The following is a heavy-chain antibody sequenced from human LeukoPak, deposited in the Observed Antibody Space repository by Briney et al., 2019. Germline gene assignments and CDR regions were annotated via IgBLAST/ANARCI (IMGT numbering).Heavy chain of an antibody. J-gene: IGHJ4*02. V-gene: IGHV3-48*03. D-gene: IGHD6-19*01. CDR3: ARGLGSSGWYYLFDY. CDR1: GSTLSSFE. Sequence: AGGSLRLSCAASGSTLSSFEWNGARQAPGRGRGGVSYIDFSGRTISYAASVKGRFTISRDNAKNSLYLQMNSLRAEDTAVYYCARGLGSSGWYYLFDYWGQGALVTVSS. CDR2: IDFSGRTI.